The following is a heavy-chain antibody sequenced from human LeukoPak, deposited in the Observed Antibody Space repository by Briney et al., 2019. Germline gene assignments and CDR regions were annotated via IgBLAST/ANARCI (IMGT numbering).Heavy chain of an antibody. CDR2: IYHSGST. CDR1: GGSISSGGYY. Sequence: SETLSPTCTVSGGSISSGGYYWSWIRQPPGKGLEWIGYIYHSGSTYYNPSLKSRVTISVDRSKDQFSLKLSSVTAADTAVYYCAKYQLLSPFDYWGQGTLVTVSS. V-gene: IGHV4-30-2*01. CDR3: AKYQLLSPFDY. J-gene: IGHJ4*02. D-gene: IGHD2-2*01.